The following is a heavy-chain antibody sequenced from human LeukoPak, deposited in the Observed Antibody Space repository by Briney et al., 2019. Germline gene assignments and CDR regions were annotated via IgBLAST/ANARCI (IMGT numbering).Heavy chain of an antibody. Sequence: GGSLRLSCAASGFTFSSYGVHWVRRAPGKGLEWVAVISYDGSNKYYADSVKGRFTISRDNSKNTLYLQMNSLRAEDTAVYYCAKDYFDYWGHGTLVTVSS. CDR2: ISYDGSNK. CDR3: AKDYFDY. V-gene: IGHV3-30*18. CDR1: GFTFSSYG. J-gene: IGHJ4*01.